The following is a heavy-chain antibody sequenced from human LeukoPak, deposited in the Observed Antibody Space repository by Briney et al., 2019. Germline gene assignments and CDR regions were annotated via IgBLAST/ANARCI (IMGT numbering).Heavy chain of an antibody. CDR3: AELGITMIGGV. D-gene: IGHD3-10*02. Sequence: PGGSLRLSCAASGLTFSSYAMTWVRQAPGKGLEWVSSISGSGGRIHYADSVKGRFTISRDNAKNSLYLQMNSLRAEDTAVYYCAELGITMIGGVWGKGTTVTISS. J-gene: IGHJ6*04. CDR1: GLTFSSYA. CDR2: ISGSGGRI. V-gene: IGHV3-23*01.